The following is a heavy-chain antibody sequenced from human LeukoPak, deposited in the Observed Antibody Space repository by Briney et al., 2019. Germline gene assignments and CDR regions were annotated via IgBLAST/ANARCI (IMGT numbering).Heavy chain of an antibody. CDR1: GFTFSRYD. CDR2: ISTAGDT. J-gene: IGHJ6*02. V-gene: IGHV3-13*01. Sequence: GGSLRLSRAASGFTFSRYDMHWVRQVTGKGLEWVSAISTAGDTYYPGSVKGRFTVSRENAKNSLYLQMNSLSAGDTAVYYCARDISGGYDGLDVWGQGATVTVSS. D-gene: IGHD3-22*01. CDR3: ARDISGGYDGLDV.